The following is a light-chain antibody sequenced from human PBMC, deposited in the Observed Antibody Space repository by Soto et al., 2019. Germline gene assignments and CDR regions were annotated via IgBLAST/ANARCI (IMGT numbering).Light chain of an antibody. J-gene: IGKJ1*01. CDR3: QQYNNWPRT. CDR2: GAS. Sequence: EIVMTQSPATLSVSPRERATLSCRASQSVSSDLSWYHQKPGQAPRLLIYGASTRATGIPARFSGSGSGTEFTLTINSLQSEDVAVYYCQQYNNWPRTFGQGTKVDI. V-gene: IGKV3-15*01. CDR1: QSVSSD.